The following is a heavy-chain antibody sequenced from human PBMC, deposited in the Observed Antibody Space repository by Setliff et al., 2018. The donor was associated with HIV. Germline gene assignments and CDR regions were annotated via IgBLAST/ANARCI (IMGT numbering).Heavy chain of an antibody. CDR2: INAGNGNT. CDR1: GYTFTSYA. V-gene: IGHV1-3*01. CDR3: ARGRGASGAFDI. J-gene: IGHJ3*02. Sequence: ASVKVSCKASGYTFTSYAMHWVRQAPGQRLEWMGWINAGNGNTIYSQKFQGRVTITRDTSASTAYMELSSLRSEDTAVYYCARGRGASGAFDIWGQGTMVTVSS. D-gene: IGHD3-10*01.